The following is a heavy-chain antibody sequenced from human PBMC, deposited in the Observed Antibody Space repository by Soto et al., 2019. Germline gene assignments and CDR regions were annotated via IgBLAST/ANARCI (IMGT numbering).Heavy chain of an antibody. CDR3: ARVPGGDPLYWYFDL. Sequence: QVQLQESGPGLVKPSQTLSLTCTVSGGSISSGEYYWSWIRQPPGKGLEWIGYIYYSGSTYYNPSLKSRVTISVDTSKNQFSLKLGSVTAADTAVYYCARVPGGDPLYWYFDLWGRGTLVTVSS. J-gene: IGHJ2*01. CDR1: GGSISSGEYY. V-gene: IGHV4-30-4*01. D-gene: IGHD2-21*02. CDR2: IYYSGST.